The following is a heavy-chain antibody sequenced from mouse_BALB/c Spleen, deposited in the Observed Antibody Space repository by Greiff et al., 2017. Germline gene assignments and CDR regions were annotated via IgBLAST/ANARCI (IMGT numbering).Heavy chain of an antibody. CDR1: GYTFTSYC. CDR2: ISPGSGSN. D-gene: IGHD1-1*01. CDR3: ARNSSSSYRDAMDY. J-gene: IGHJ4*01. V-gene: IGHV1S41*01. Sequence: DLVKPGASVKLSCKASGYTFTSYCINWIKQRPGQGLEWIGRISPGSGSNYYNEMFKGKATLTVDTYSSTAYIQLSSLTSEDSAVYFCARNSSSSYRDAMDYWGQGTSVTVSS.